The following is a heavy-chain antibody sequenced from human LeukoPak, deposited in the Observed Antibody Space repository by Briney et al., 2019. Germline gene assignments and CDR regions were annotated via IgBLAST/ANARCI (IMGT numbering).Heavy chain of an antibody. Sequence: ASVKVSCKASGYTFTGYYVHWVRQAPGQGLEWMGWMNPKSGGTNYAQKFEARVTMNRDTSISTAYMELSRLRSDDTAVYYCARERDSSSSLGGGAFDIWGQGTMVTVSS. D-gene: IGHD6-6*01. CDR2: MNPKSGGT. CDR3: ARERDSSSSLGGGAFDI. V-gene: IGHV1-2*02. CDR1: GYTFTGYY. J-gene: IGHJ3*02.